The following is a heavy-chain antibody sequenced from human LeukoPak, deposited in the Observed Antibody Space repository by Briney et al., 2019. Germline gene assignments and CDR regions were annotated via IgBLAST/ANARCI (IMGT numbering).Heavy chain of an antibody. Sequence: PGGSLRLSCAASGFTFSSYGMHWVRQAPGKGLEWVTIIWYDGSNKYYADSVKGRFTISRDNSKNTLYLQMNNLRAEDTAIYYCARDQGTHTDMARLGYFDYWGQGTLVTVSS. CDR3: ARDQGTHTDMARLGYFDY. D-gene: IGHD5-18*01. CDR2: IWYDGSNK. CDR1: GFTFSSYG. V-gene: IGHV3-33*01. J-gene: IGHJ4*02.